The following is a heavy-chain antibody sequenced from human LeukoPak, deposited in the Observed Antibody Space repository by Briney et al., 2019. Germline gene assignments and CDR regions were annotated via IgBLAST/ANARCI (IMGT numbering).Heavy chain of an antibody. J-gene: IGHJ3*02. CDR1: GGTFRSYA. V-gene: IGHV1-69*13. Sequence: ASVKVSCKASGGTFRSYAISWVRQAPGQGLEWMGGFIPIFGTANYAQKFQGRVTITADESTSTAYMELSSLRSEDTAVYYCARGFGVVISGAFDIWGQGTMVTVSS. CDR2: FIPIFGTA. D-gene: IGHD3-3*01. CDR3: ARGFGVVISGAFDI.